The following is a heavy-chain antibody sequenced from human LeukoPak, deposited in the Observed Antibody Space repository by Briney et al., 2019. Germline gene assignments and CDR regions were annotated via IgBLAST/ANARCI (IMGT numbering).Heavy chain of an antibody. D-gene: IGHD4-17*01. J-gene: IGHJ4*02. V-gene: IGHV3-30*04. CDR2: ISYDGSNK. Sequence: GGSLRLSCAASGFTFSSYAMHWVRQAPGKGLEWVAVISYDGSNKYYADSVKGRFTISRDNSKNTLYLQMNSLRAEDTAAYYCARENGYGDYRYLDYWGQGTLVTVSS. CDR3: ARENGYGDYRYLDY. CDR1: GFTFSSYA.